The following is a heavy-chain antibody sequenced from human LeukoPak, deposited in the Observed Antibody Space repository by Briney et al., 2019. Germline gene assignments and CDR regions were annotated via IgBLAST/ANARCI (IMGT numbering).Heavy chain of an antibody. D-gene: IGHD2-2*01. V-gene: IGHV1-69*04. CDR1: GGTFSSYA. CDR2: IIPILGIA. J-gene: IGHJ4*02. Sequence: SVKVSCKASGGTFSSYAYSWVRQAPGQGLEWMGRIIPILGIAVYAHNFQGRVTITADESTSTAYMELSSLRSEDTAVYYCARRFIVVVPAATDYWGQGTLVTVSS. CDR3: ARRFIVVVPAATDY.